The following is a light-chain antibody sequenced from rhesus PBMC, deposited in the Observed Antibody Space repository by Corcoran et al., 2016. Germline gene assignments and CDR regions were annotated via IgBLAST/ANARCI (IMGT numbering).Light chain of an antibody. CDR2: EAS. CDR3: QHYYSSPFT. V-gene: IGKV1-21*01. J-gene: IGKJ3*01. CDR1: QGITND. Sequence: DIQMTQSPSSLSASVGDRVTITCRASQGITNDLAWYQQKPGETPKLLIYEASCLQSGIPSRFSGSGSGTDFTLTISSLQSEDLSTYFCQHYYSSPFTFGPGTKLDIK.